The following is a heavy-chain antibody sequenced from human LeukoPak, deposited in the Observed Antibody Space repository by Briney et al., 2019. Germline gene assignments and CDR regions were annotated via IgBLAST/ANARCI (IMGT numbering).Heavy chain of an antibody. CDR3: AKEVAVAGQPFDP. J-gene: IGHJ5*02. CDR1: GFTFSSYA. D-gene: IGHD6-19*01. CDR2: ISGSGGTT. V-gene: IGHV3-23*01. Sequence: PGGSLRLSCAASGFTFSSYAMSWVRQAPGKGLEWVSVISGSGGTTFYTDSVKGRFTISRDNSKNTLYLQMNSLRPEDTAVYYCAKEVAVAGQPFDPWGQGTLVTVSS.